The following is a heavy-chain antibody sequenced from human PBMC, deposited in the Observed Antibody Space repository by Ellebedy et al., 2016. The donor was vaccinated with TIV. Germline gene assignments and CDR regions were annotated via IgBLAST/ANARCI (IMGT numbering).Heavy chain of an antibody. J-gene: IGHJ4*02. V-gene: IGHV3-30-3*01. CDR3: ARTHDTSGYYFDY. CDR1: GFTFIYST. CDR2: ISYGGNNE. Sequence: GESLKISXAASGFTFIYSTLHWVRQAPGKGLEWVAIISYGGNNEYYADSVKGRFTISRDNSKNTLYLQMNSLRAEDTAVYYCARTHDTSGYYFDYWGQGTLVTVSS. D-gene: IGHD3-22*01.